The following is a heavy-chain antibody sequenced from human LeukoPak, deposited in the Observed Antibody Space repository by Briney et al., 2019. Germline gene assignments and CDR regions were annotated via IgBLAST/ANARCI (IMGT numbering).Heavy chain of an antibody. V-gene: IGHV3-48*01. D-gene: IGHD3-22*01. J-gene: IGHJ3*02. Sequence: GGSLRLSCAASGFTFSSYSMNWVRQALGKGLEWVSYISSSNSTIYYADSVKGRFTISRDNAKNSLYLQMNSLRAEDTAVYYCVNLDYDRAFDIWGQGTMVTVSS. CDR2: ISSSNSTI. CDR3: VNLDYDRAFDI. CDR1: GFTFSSYS.